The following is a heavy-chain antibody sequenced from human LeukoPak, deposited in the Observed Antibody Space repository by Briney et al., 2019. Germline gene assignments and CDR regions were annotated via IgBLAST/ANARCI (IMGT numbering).Heavy chain of an antibody. V-gene: IGHV3-48*03. D-gene: IGHD3-3*01. J-gene: IGHJ6*03. CDR2: ISSSGSTI. Sequence: GRSLRLSCAASGFTFSSYEMNWVRQAPGKGLEWVSYISSSGSTIYYADSVKGRFTISRDNAKNSLYLQMNSLRAEDTAVYYCARKPYYDFWSGHWTDYYYYMDVWGKGTTVTVSS. CDR1: GFTFSSYE. CDR3: ARKPYYDFWSGHWTDYYYYMDV.